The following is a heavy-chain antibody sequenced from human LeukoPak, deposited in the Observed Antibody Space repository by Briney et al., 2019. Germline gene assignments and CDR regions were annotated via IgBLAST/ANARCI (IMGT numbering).Heavy chain of an antibody. D-gene: IGHD3-10*01. CDR2: ISWNSGSI. CDR1: GFTFDDYA. J-gene: IGHJ5*02. V-gene: IGHV3-9*01. Sequence: GRSLRLSCAASGFTFDDYAMHWVRQAPGKGLEWVSGISWNSGSIGYADSVKGRFTISRDNAKNSLYLQMNSLRAEDTALYYCATHLWFGGLDPWGQGTLVTVSS. CDR3: ATHLWFGGLDP.